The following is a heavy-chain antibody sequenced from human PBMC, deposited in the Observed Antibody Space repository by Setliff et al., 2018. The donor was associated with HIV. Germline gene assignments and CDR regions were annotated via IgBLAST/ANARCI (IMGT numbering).Heavy chain of an antibody. CDR1: GYTFTSYA. V-gene: IGHV1-3*01. J-gene: IGHJ4*02. D-gene: IGHD3-10*01. Sequence: GASVKVSCKASGYTFTSYAMHWVRQAPGQSLEWMGWINAGNGNIRYSQKFQGRVTLTRDTSASTVYLDLSSLSSEDTAIYYCAKKTAAYTSGSWLHYWGQGTLVTVSS. CDR2: INAGNGNI. CDR3: AKKTAAYTSGSWLHY.